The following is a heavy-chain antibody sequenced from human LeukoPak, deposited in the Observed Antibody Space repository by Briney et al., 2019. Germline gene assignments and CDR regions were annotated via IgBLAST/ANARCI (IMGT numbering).Heavy chain of an antibody. CDR2: ISYDGSNK. CDR3: ASDYYGSGSHFDY. CDR1: GFTFSSYA. J-gene: IGHJ4*02. D-gene: IGHD3-10*01. V-gene: IGHV3-30-3*01. Sequence: PGGSLRLSCAASGFTFSSYAMHWVRQAPGKGLEWVAVISYDGSNKYYADSVKGRFTISRDNSKNTLYLQMNSLRAEDTAVYYCASDYYGSGSHFDYWGQGTLVTVSS.